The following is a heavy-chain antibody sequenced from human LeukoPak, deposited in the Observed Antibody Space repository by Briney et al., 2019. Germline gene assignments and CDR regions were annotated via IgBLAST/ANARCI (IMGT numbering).Heavy chain of an antibody. CDR1: GYSFTSYW. CDR3: ARAEGSGSYYYYYYGMDV. D-gene: IGHD3-10*01. J-gene: IGHJ6*02. Sequence: GESLKISCKGSGYSFTSYWIGWVHQMPGKGLEWMGIIYPGDSDTRYSPSFQGQVTISADKSISTAYLQWSSLKASDTAMYYCARAEGSGSYYYYYYGMDVWGQGTTVTVSS. CDR2: IYPGDSDT. V-gene: IGHV5-51*07.